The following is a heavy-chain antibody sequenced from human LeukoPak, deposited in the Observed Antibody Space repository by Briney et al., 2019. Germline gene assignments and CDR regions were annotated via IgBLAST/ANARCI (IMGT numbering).Heavy chain of an antibody. J-gene: IGHJ5*02. CDR2: INHSGRT. CDR3: ARDGGSNNHWFDP. Sequence: SETLSLTCTVYGGSFSVYYWIWIRQPPGKGLEWIGEINHSGRTNYNPSLKSRVTISVDTSKNEFSLKLSSVTAADTAVYYCARDGGSNNHWFDPWGQGTLVTVSS. CDR1: GGSFSVYY. V-gene: IGHV4-34*01. D-gene: IGHD4-23*01.